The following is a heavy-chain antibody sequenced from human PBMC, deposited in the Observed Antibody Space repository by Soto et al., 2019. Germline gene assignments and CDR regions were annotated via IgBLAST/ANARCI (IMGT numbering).Heavy chain of an antibody. CDR2: IDPSDSYT. V-gene: IGHV5-10-1*01. CDR3: ARHQPNWFDP. J-gene: IGHJ5*02. Sequence: GESLKISCKGSGYSFTSYCISWVRQMPGKGLEWMGRIDPSDSYTNYSPSFQGHVTISADKSISTAYLQWSSLKASDTAMYYCARHQPNWFDPWGQGTLVTVSS. CDR1: GYSFTSYC.